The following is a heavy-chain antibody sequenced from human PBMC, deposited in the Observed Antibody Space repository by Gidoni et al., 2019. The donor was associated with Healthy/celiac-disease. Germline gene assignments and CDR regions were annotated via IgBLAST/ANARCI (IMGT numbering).Heavy chain of an antibody. CDR3: ARDPWVDIVAPKQYYYYYGMDV. V-gene: IGHV1-46*01. Sequence: QVQLVQSGAEVKKPGASVKVSCKASGYTFTSYYMHWVRQAPGQGLEWMGIINPSGGRTSYAQKFQGRVTMTRDTSTSTVYMELSSLRSEDTAVDYCARDPWVDIVAPKQYYYYYGMDVWGQGTTVTVSS. CDR1: GYTFTSYY. J-gene: IGHJ6*02. CDR2: INPSGGRT. D-gene: IGHD5-12*01.